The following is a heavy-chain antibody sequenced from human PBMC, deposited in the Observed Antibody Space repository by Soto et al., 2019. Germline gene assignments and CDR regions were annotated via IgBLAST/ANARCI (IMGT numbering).Heavy chain of an antibody. D-gene: IGHD6-19*01. CDR1: GGSISSYY. CDR3: ASSSGWLFFQH. Sequence: SETLSLTCTVSGGSISSYYWSWIRQPPGKGLEWIGYTYYSGSTNYNPSLKSQVTISVDTSKNQFSLKLSSVTAADTAVYYCASSSGWLFFQHWGQGTLVTVSS. J-gene: IGHJ1*01. CDR2: TYYSGST. V-gene: IGHV4-59*01.